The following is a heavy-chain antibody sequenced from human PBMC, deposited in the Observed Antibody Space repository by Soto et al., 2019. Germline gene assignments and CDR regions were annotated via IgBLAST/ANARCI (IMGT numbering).Heavy chain of an antibody. CDR2: IGGSGRTT. CDR3: AKSRYSDSSGDFYDY. CDR1: AFTFNNYA. J-gene: IGHJ4*02. Sequence: VGSLRLSCAASAFTFNNYALSWVRQAPGKGLEWVSGIGGSGRTTYYADSVKGRFTISRDNSNNTLFLQMNSLRAEDTAVYYCAKSRYSDSSGDFYDYWGQGTLVTVSS. D-gene: IGHD3-22*01. V-gene: IGHV3-23*01.